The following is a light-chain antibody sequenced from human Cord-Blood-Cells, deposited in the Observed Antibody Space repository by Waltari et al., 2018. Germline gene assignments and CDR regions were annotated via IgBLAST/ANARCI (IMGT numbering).Light chain of an antibody. CDR3: QQSYSIPYT. CDR2: AAS. CDR1: QSISSY. J-gene: IGKJ2*01. V-gene: IGKV1-39*01. Sequence: DIQITQSPSSLSVSVGDRVTITCRASQSISSYLNWYQQKPGKAPKLLIYAASSLQSGVPSRFSGSGSGTDFTLTISSLQPEDFATYYCQQSYSIPYTFGQGTKLEIK.